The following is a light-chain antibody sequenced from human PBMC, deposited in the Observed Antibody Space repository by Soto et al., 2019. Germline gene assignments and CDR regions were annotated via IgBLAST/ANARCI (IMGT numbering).Light chain of an antibody. CDR1: QSVSSN. J-gene: IGKJ4*01. Sequence: EIVMTQSPATLSVSPGERATLSCRASQSVSSNLACYQQKPGQTPRLLIYDASSRATGIPARFSGSASGTDFPLTISRLQSEDFAVYYCQQYNNWPLTFGGGTNVEIK. V-gene: IGKV3-15*01. CDR3: QQYNNWPLT. CDR2: DAS.